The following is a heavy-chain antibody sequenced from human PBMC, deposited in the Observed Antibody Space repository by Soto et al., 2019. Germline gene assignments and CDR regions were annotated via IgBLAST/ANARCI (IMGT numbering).Heavy chain of an antibody. CDR3: ARVVDCSGGSCFDPGP. D-gene: IGHD2-15*01. CDR1: GYTFTSYD. CDR2: MNPNSGNT. Sequence: QVQLVQSGAEVKKPGASVKVSCKASGYTFTSYDINWVRQATGQGLEWMGWMNPNSGNTGYAQKFQGRVTMTRNTSISTAYMELSSLRSEDTAVYYCARVVDCSGGSCFDPGPWGQGTLVTVSS. V-gene: IGHV1-8*01. J-gene: IGHJ5*02.